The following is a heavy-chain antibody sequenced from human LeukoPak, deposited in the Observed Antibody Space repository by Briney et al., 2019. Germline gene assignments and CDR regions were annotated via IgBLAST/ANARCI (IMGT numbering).Heavy chain of an antibody. V-gene: IGHV3-30*02. CDR2: IWYDGSNK. CDR3: AKRYSLTYYDFWSGEKNFDY. J-gene: IGHJ4*02. D-gene: IGHD3-3*01. CDR1: GFTFSSYG. Sequence: PGGSLRLSCAASGFTFSSYGMHWVRQAPGKGLEWVAVIWYDGSNKYYADSVKGRFTISRDNSKNTLYLQMNSLRAEDTAVYYCAKRYSLTYYDFWSGEKNFDYWGQGTLVTVSS.